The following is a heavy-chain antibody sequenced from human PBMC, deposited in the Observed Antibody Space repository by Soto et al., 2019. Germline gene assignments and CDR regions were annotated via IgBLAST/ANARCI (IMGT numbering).Heavy chain of an antibody. J-gene: IGHJ4*02. CDR1: GGSFSGYY. CDR2: INHSGST. CDR3: AVIDDYGRGFDY. Sequence: SETLSLTCAVSGGSFSGYYWSWIRQPPGKGLEWIGEINHSGSTNCNPSLKSRVTISVDTSKNQFSLKLSSVTAADTAVYYCAVIDDYGRGFDYWGQGTLVPVPP. V-gene: IGHV4-34*01. D-gene: IGHD4-17*01.